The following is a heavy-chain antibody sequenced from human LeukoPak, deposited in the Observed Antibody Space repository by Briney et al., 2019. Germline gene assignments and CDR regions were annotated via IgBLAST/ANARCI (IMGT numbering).Heavy chain of an antibody. D-gene: IGHD2-2*01. CDR1: GDSVSSNSAA. V-gene: IGHV6-1*01. J-gene: IGHJ2*01. CDR2: TYYGSKWYN. Sequence: SQTLSLTCAISGDSVSSNSAAWNWIRQSPSRGLEWLGRTYYGSKWYNDYAVSVKSRITINPDTSKNQFSLQLNSVTPEDTAVYYCARVPIVVVPAARNWYFDLWGRGTLVTVSS. CDR3: ARVPIVVVPAARNWYFDL.